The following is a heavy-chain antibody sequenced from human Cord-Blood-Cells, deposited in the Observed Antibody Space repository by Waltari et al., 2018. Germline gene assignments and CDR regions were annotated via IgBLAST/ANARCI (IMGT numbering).Heavy chain of an antibody. J-gene: IGHJ4*02. D-gene: IGHD5-12*01. V-gene: IGHV4-59*08. CDR2: IYYSGST. CDR3: ARGGYNLFDY. Sequence: QVQLQESGPGLVKHSETLSLTCTVSGGSISSSSWSWIRQPPGKGLEWIGYIYYSGSTNYNPSLKSRVTISVDTSKNQFSLKLSSVTAADTAVYYCARGGYNLFDYWGQGTLVTVSS. CDR1: GGSISSSS.